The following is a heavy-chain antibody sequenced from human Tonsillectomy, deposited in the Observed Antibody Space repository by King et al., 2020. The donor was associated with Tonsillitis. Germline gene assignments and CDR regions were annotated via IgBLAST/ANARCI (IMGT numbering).Heavy chain of an antibody. CDR1: GYSISSDFY. V-gene: IGHV4-38-2*01. D-gene: IGHD4-17*01. J-gene: IGHJ4*02. Sequence: MQLQESGPGLVKPSETLSLTCAVSGYSISSDFYWGWIRQPPGKGLEWIGNIYHSGSTYYSPSLKTRVTISVDTSKNQFSLKLSSVTAADTAVYYCARSPPPYDFGDYAFDYWGQGTLVTVSS. CDR2: IYHSGST. CDR3: ARSPPPYDFGDYAFDY.